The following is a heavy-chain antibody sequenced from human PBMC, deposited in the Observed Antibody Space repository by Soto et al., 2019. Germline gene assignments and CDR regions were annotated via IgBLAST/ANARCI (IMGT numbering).Heavy chain of an antibody. CDR2: IWYDGSNK. CDR1: VFTFISYG. D-gene: IGHD3-10*01. V-gene: IGHV3-33*01. CDR3: ARDQIGITVVRGVTLDY. J-gene: IGHJ4*02. Sequence: PGWSLRLSCASSVFTFISYGMHWVRQAPGKGLEWVAVIWYDGSNKYYADSVKGRFTISRDNSKNTLYLQMNSLRAEDTAVYYCARDQIGITVVRGVTLDYWGQGTLVTVSS.